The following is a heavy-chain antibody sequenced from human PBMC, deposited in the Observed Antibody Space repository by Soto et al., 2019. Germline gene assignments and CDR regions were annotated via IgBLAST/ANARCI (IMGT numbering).Heavy chain of an antibody. V-gene: IGHV3-48*02. CDR1: GFTFSTFS. CDR2: ISGGGRPI. CDR3: ARDLGWAFDS. Sequence: EVQLVESGGGSVQPGGSLRLSCAASGFTFSTFSMNWVRQAPGRGLEWISYISGGGRPISYADSVKGRFTISRDNAKNSLYLQMDRLTDEATAVYYCARDLGWAFDSWGQGTLVTVSS. J-gene: IGHJ4*02. D-gene: IGHD6-19*01.